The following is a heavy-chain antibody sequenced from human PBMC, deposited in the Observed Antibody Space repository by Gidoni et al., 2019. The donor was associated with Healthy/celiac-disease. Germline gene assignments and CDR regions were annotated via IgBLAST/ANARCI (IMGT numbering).Heavy chain of an antibody. CDR3: AREIVGATYWYFDL. CDR2: ISSSSSYI. CDR1: GFTFSSYS. V-gene: IGHV3-21*01. Sequence: EVQLVESGGGLVKPGGSLRLSCAASGFTFSSYSMNWVRQAPGKGLEWVSSISSSSSYIYYADSVKGRFTISRDNAKNSLYLQMNSLRAEDTAVYYCAREIVGATYWYFDLWGRGTLVTVSS. J-gene: IGHJ2*01. D-gene: IGHD1-26*01.